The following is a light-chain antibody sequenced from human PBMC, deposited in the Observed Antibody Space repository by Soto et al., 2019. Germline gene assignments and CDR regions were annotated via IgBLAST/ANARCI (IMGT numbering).Light chain of an antibody. CDR1: QGISNF. V-gene: IGKV1-27*01. CDR3: QNYNSAPLT. J-gene: IGKJ4*01. CDR2: AAS. Sequence: DIQMTQSPSSLSASIGDRVTITCRASQGISNFLAWYQQRPGKVPKLLIYAASTLQLGVSSRFSGGGSGTVYTFSIIILQFEDVGTYYCQNYNSAPLTFGGGTKVDIK.